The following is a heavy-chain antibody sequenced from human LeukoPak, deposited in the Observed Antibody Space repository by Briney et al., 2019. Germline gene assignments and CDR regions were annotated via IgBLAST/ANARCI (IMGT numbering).Heavy chain of an antibody. CDR1: GYSFTSYL. CDR3: ARRSSIATRLFDF. CDR2: IYPGDSDT. V-gene: IGHV5-51*01. D-gene: IGHD6-6*01. Sequence: GESLKIPCKGSGYSFTSYLIGWVRQMPGKGLEWMGIIYPGDSDTKYSPSFQGQVTISADKSITTTYLQWSSLKASDTAIYYCARRSSIATRLFDFWGQGTRVTVSS. J-gene: IGHJ4*02.